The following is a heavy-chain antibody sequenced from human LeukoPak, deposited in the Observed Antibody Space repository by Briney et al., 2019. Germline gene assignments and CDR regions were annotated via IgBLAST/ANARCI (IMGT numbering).Heavy chain of an antibody. Sequence: GGSLRLSCAASGFTFSTYAMSWVRQIPGKGLEWVSGIRGNAGTTYYADSVKGRFSIFRDNYKNMLYLQMNSLRVEDTALYYCAKGHGDASGYYYFDSWGQGTLVTVSS. CDR3: AKGHGDASGYYYFDS. CDR2: IRGNAGTT. CDR1: GFTFSTYA. J-gene: IGHJ4*02. V-gene: IGHV3-23*01. D-gene: IGHD3-22*01.